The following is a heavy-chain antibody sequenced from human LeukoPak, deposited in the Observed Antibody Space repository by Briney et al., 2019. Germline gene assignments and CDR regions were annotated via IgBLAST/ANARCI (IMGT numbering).Heavy chain of an antibody. D-gene: IGHD2-15*01. J-gene: IGHJ4*02. CDR3: VVVVVAEDY. CDR1: GYTFTSYD. V-gene: IGHV1-18*01. Sequence: GASVKVSCKASGYTFTSYDISWVRQAPGQGLEWMGWISAYNGNTNSAQKLQGRVTMTTDTSTSTAYMELRSLRSDDTAVYYCVVVVVAEDYRGQGTLVTVSS. CDR2: ISAYNGNT.